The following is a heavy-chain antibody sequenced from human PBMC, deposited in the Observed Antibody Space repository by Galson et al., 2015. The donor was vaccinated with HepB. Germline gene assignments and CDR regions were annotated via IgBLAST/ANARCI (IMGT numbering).Heavy chain of an antibody. D-gene: IGHD1-14*01. V-gene: IGHV3-23*01. CDR2: ISGSSSNK. CDR3: AFLPSPATKPWPFDI. CDR1: AFTFSNYA. J-gene: IGHJ3*02. Sequence: SLRLSCAASAFTFSNYAMNWVRQAPGKGLQWVSAISGSSSNKYYADSVKGRFTISRDNSKNTLYLQRTRLRAEDTAVYYCAFLPSPATKPWPFDIWGQGTMVTVSS.